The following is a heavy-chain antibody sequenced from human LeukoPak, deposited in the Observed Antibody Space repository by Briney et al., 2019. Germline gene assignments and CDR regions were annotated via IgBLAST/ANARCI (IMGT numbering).Heavy chain of an antibody. D-gene: IGHD6-13*01. CDR3: AKYEDSSSWSFDY. V-gene: IGHV3-30*02. Sequence: GGSLRLSCAASGFTFSSYGMHWVRQAAGKGLEWVAFIRYDGSNKYYADSVKGRFTISRDNSRNTLYLQMNSLRAEDTAVYYCAKYEDSSSWSFDYWGQGTLATVSS. CDR2: IRYDGSNK. J-gene: IGHJ4*02. CDR1: GFTFSSYG.